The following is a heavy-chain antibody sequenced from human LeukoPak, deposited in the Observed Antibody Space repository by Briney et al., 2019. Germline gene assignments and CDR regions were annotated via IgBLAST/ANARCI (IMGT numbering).Heavy chain of an antibody. CDR3: AANPVTTGFDY. D-gene: IGHD4-17*01. V-gene: IGHV1-58*01. Sequence: GASVKVSCKASGFTFTSSAVQWVRQARGQRLEWIGWIVVGSGNTNYAQKFQERVTITRDMSTSTAYMELSSLRSEDTAVYCCAANPVTTGFDYWGQGTLVTVSS. J-gene: IGHJ4*02. CDR1: GFTFTSSA. CDR2: IVVGSGNT.